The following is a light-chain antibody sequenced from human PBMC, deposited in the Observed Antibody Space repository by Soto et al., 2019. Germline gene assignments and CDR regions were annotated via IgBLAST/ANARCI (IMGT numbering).Light chain of an antibody. CDR2: DVS. CDR3: SSYTSSITLV. J-gene: IGLJ2*01. Sequence: QCVLTQPASVSGSPGQSTTISCTGTSSDVGGYNYVSWYQQHPGKAPKLMIYDVSNRPSGVSNRFSGSKSGNTASLSISGLQAEDEADYYCSSYTSSITLVVGGGTKLTVL. CDR1: SSDVGGYNY. V-gene: IGLV2-14*03.